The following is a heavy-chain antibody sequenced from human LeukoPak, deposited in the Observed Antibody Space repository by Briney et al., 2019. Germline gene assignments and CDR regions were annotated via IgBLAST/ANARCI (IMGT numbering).Heavy chain of an antibody. CDR2: TYYRSTWYN. J-gene: IGHJ4*02. CDR1: GDSASSNSAA. D-gene: IGHD6-25*01. Sequence: SQTLSLTCAISGDSASSNSAARNWIRQSPSRGLEWLGRTYYRSTWYNDYAVSVKSRITIKPDTTKYQFSLQLNSVTPEDTAVYYCARDRLGLNFDYWGQGTLVTVSS. V-gene: IGHV6-1*01. CDR3: ARDRLGLNFDY.